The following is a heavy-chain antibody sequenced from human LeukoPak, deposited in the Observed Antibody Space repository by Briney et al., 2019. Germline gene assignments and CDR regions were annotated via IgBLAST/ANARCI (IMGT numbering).Heavy chain of an antibody. Sequence: GGSLRLSCAASGFTFSSYSMNWVRQAPGKGLEWVSYISSSSSTIYYADSVKGRFTISRDNAKNSLYLQMNSLRAEDTAVYYCASSWDDSSGYYQDYWGQGTLVTVSS. CDR1: GFTFSSYS. CDR2: ISSSSSTI. V-gene: IGHV3-48*04. CDR3: ASSWDDSSGYYQDY. J-gene: IGHJ4*02. D-gene: IGHD3-22*01.